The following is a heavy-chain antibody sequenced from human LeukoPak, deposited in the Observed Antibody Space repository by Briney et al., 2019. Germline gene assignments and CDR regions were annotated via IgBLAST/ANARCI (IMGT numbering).Heavy chain of an antibody. D-gene: IGHD5-12*01. CDR1: GFTFSSYS. J-gene: IGHJ4*02. Sequence: GGSLRLSCTASGFTFSSYSMNWVRQAPGKGLEWVSYILSFGSTIYYADSVKGRFTISRDNSKNTLYLQMNSLRAEDTAVYYCASADYRGYYFDYWGQGTLVTVSS. CDR2: ILSFGSTI. CDR3: ASADYRGYYFDY. V-gene: IGHV3-48*01.